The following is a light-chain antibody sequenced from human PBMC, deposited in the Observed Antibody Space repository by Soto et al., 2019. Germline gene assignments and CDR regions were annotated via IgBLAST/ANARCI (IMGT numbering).Light chain of an antibody. V-gene: IGKV1-33*01. J-gene: IGKJ2*01. Sequence: DIPMTQSPSSLSASVGDRVTITCQASQDISNYLNWYQQKPGKAPRLLIYDASNLKTGVPSRFSGTGSGTDFTFTISGLQPEDSATYYCQQYDKLPYTFGQGTKLEIK. CDR2: DAS. CDR1: QDISNY. CDR3: QQYDKLPYT.